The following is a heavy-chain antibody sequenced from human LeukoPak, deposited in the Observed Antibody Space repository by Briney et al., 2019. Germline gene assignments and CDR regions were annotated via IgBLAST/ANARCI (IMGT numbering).Heavy chain of an antibody. CDR3: ARDGSGSYFPAFAFDI. V-gene: IGHV4-4*07. CDR1: GGSISSYY. CDR2: IYTSGST. D-gene: IGHD1-26*01. J-gene: IGHJ3*02. Sequence: SETLSLTCTVSGGSISSYYWSWIRQPAGKGLEWIGRIYTSGSTNYNPSLKSRVTISVDTSKNQFSLKLSSVTAADTAVYYCARDGSGSYFPAFAFDIWGQGTMVTVSS.